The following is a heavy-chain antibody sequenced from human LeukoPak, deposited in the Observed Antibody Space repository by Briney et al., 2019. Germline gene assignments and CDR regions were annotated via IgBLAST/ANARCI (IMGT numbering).Heavy chain of an antibody. J-gene: IGHJ3*01. CDR2: IYHSGST. V-gene: IGHV4-39*07. CDR1: GGSISSGSYY. D-gene: IGHD6-6*01. Sequence: SETLSLTCTVSGGSISSGSYYWSWIRQPPGKGLEWIGSIYHSGSTYYNPSLKSRVTISVDTSKNQFSLKLSSVTAADTAVYYCARGSASNAFDVWGQGTMVTVSS. CDR3: ARGSASNAFDV.